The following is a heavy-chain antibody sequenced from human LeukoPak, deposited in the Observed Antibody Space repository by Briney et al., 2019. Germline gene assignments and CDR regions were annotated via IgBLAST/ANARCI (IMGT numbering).Heavy chain of an antibody. J-gene: IGHJ5*02. CDR3: AKGRTAMVKNWFDP. V-gene: IGHV3-30*02. CDR1: GFTFSSYG. CDR2: IRYDGSNK. Sequence: GGSLRLSCAASGFTFSSYGMHWVRQAPGKGLEGVAFIRYDGSNKYYADSVKGRFTISRDNSKNTLYLQMNSLRAEDTAVYYCAKGRTAMVKNWFDPWGQGTLVTVSS. D-gene: IGHD5-18*01.